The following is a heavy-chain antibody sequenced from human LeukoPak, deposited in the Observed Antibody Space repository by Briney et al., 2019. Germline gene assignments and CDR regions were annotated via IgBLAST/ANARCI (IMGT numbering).Heavy chain of an antibody. CDR2: ISYDGSNK. CDR1: GFTFSSYA. V-gene: IGHV3-30-3*01. CDR3: ARVGLVGATDLGY. D-gene: IGHD1-26*01. J-gene: IGHJ4*02. Sequence: GGSLRLSCAASGFTFSSYAMHWVRQAPGKGLEWVAVISYDGSNKYYADSVKGRFTISRDNSKNTLYLQMNSLRAEDTAVCYCARVGLVGATDLGYWGQGTLVTVSS.